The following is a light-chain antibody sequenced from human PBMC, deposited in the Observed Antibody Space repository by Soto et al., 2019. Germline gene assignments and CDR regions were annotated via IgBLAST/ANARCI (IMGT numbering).Light chain of an antibody. CDR2: DAS. CDR3: QQRSNWPPFT. J-gene: IGKJ2*01. CDR1: QSVSSY. V-gene: IGKV3-11*01. Sequence: EIVLTQSPATLSLSPGERATLSCRASQSVSSYLDWYQQKPGQAPRLLIYDASNRATGIPARFSGSGSGTDFSLTIRSLEPEYFAVYYCQQRSNWPPFTFGQGTKLQIK.